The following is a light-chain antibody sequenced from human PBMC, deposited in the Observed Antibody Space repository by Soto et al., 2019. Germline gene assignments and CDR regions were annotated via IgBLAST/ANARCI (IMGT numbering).Light chain of an antibody. V-gene: IGLV1-51*01. Sequence: VVTQPPSVSAAPGQKVTISCSGSSSNIGNNYVSWYQQLPGTAPKLLIYDNNKRPSGIPDRFSGSKSGTSATLGITGLQTGDEADYYCGTWDSSLNAYVVFGGGTKLTVL. CDR1: SSNIGNNY. CDR3: GTWDSSLNAYVV. CDR2: DNN. J-gene: IGLJ2*01.